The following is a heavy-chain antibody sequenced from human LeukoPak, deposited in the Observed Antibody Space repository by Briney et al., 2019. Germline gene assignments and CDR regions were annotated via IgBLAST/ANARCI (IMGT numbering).Heavy chain of an antibody. J-gene: IGHJ4*02. CDR2: ISDSGDST. CDR1: GVTVSSNY. D-gene: IGHD4-17*01. V-gene: IGHV3-23*01. Sequence: GGSLRLSCAASGVTVSSNYMNWVRQVPGKGLEWVSAISDSGDSTYYADSVKGRFTISRDTSQNTLYLQMNSLRAEDTAVYYCARHRYGDYGEDYWGQGTLVTVSS. CDR3: ARHRYGDYGEDY.